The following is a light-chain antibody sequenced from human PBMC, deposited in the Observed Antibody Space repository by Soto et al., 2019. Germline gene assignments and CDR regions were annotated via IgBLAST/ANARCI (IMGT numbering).Light chain of an antibody. CDR3: QSYDSRNQV. CDR1: SGSIASNY. J-gene: IGLJ3*02. CDR2: EDN. Sequence: NFMLTQPHSVSASPGKTVTISCTRSSGSIASNYVQWYQQRPGSSPTTVIYEDNQRPSGVPDRFSGSIDSSSNSASLTISGLNTEDEADYYCQSYDSRNQVFGGGTKLTVL. V-gene: IGLV6-57*01.